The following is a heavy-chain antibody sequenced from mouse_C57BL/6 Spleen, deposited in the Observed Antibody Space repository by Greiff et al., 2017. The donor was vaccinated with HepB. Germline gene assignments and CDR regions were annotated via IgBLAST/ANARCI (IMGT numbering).Heavy chain of an antibody. V-gene: IGHV1-50*01. J-gene: IGHJ2*01. D-gene: IGHD2-2*01. CDR1: GYTFTSYW. CDR2: IDPSDSYT. Sequence: QVQLKQPGAELVKPGASVKLSCKASGYTFTSYWMQWVKQRPGQGLEWIGEIDPSDSYTNYNQKFKGKATLTVDPSSSTAYMQLSSLTSEDSAVYYCARKGGYPDYWGQGTTLTVAS. CDR3: ARKGGYPDY.